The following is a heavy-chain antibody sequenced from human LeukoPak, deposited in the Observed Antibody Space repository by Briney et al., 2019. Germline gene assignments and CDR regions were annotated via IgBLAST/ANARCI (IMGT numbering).Heavy chain of an antibody. CDR3: ASAVAGSVMDY. CDR1: GGTFSSYA. CDR2: VIPIFGTA. V-gene: IGHV1-69*06. D-gene: IGHD6-19*01. Sequence: ASVKVSCKASGGTFSSYAISWVRQAPGQGLEWMGGVIPIFGTANYAQKFQGRVTITADKSTSTAYMELSSLRSEDTAVYYCASAVAGSVMDYWGQGTLVTVSS. J-gene: IGHJ4*02.